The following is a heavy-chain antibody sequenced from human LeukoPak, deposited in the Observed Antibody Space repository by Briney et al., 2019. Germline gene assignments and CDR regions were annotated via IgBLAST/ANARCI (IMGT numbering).Heavy chain of an antibody. CDR1: VYTFTGYY. V-gene: IGHV1-2*02. J-gene: IGHJ4*02. CDR3: ARVAYSSSWYLFDY. CDR2: INPNSGGT. Sequence: ASVNVSCKASVYTFTGYYMHWVRQAPGQGLEWMGWINPNSGGTNYAQKFQGRVTMTRDTSISTAYMELSRLRSDDTAVYYCARVAYSSSWYLFDYWGQGTLVTVSS. D-gene: IGHD6-13*01.